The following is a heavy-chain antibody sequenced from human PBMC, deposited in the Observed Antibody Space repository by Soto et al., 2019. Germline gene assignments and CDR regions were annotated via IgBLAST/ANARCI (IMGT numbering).Heavy chain of an antibody. J-gene: IGHJ4*02. CDR1: GFTFSSYG. D-gene: IGHD6-13*01. Sequence: QVQLVESGGGVVQPGRSLRLSCAASGFTFSSYGMHWVRQAPGKGLEWVAVISYDGSNQYYADSLKGRFTISRDNSKNTLYLQMTSLRAEDTAVYYCAKDSTSYSNSWYGSVGSFDYWGQGTLVTVSS. CDR2: ISYDGSNQ. V-gene: IGHV3-30*18. CDR3: AKDSTSYSNSWYGSVGSFDY.